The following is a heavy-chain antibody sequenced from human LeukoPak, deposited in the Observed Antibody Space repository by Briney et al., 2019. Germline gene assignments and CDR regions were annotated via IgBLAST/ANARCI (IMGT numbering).Heavy chain of an antibody. CDR2: IHNSGRT. CDR3: ARRGTSARDSYLDY. CDR1: GGSVSSYY. J-gene: IGHJ4*02. D-gene: IGHD2-2*01. V-gene: IGHV4-4*08. Sequence: PSETLSLTCSVSGGSVSSYYWSWIRQSPGKGLEWIGYIHNSGRTNYNPSLKSRVTGFVDTSKNQVSLRLSSVTAADTAVSYCARRGTSARDSYLDYWGQGALVTVSS.